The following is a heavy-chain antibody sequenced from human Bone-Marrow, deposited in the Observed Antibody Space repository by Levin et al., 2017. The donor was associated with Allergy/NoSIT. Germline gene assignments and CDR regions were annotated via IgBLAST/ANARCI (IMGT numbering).Heavy chain of an antibody. Sequence: SETLSLTCSVSGGSISSGDYYWSWIRQPPGTGLEWIGYIYHSGSTFYTLPLRSRVTISIDTSKNQFSLKLRSMSAPDTAVYFCAGLTSAAAISSLQLWGHGSLVTVSS. CDR3: AGLTSAAAISSLQL. CDR1: GGSISSGDYY. J-gene: IGHJ4*01. V-gene: IGHV4-30-4*01. CDR2: IYHSGST. D-gene: IGHD2-2*01.